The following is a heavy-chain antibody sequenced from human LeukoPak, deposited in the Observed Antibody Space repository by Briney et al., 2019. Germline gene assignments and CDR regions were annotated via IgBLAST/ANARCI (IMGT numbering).Heavy chain of an antibody. V-gene: IGHV3-23*01. J-gene: IGHJ4*02. CDR1: GFTFSGYA. Sequence: GGSLRLSCAASGFTFSGYAMSWVRQAPGKGLEWVSTFSGGGDHTYYADSVKGRFTISRDKSKNTLHLQMNSLRVEDTAVYYCAKDSVYDFFVDYFDYWGQGTLVTVSS. CDR2: FSGGGDHT. D-gene: IGHD5/OR15-5a*01. CDR3: AKDSVYDFFVDYFDY.